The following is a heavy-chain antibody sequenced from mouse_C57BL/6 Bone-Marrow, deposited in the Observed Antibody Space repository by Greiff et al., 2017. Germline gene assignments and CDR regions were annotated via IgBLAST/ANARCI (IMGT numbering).Heavy chain of an antibody. Sequence: VKVVESGPGLVAPSQSLSITCTVSGFSLTSYGVSWVRQPPGKGLEWLGVIWGDGSTNYHSALISRLSISKDNSKSQVVLKLNSLQTDETATYYCARGYDVFDYWGQGTTLTVSS. J-gene: IGHJ2*01. D-gene: IGHD2-2*01. CDR2: IWGDGST. V-gene: IGHV2-3*01. CDR1: GFSLTSYG. CDR3: ARGYDVFDY.